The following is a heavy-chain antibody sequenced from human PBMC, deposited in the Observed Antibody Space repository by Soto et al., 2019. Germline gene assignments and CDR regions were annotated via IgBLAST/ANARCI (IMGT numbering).Heavy chain of an antibody. CDR3: ARRHSSSGGGFDY. D-gene: IGHD2-2*01. CDR1: GGSINSGGYY. Sequence: SETLSLTCTVSGGSINSGGYYWSWIRQHPGRGLEWIGYIYYTGSTYYNPSLKSRVTISLDTSKNQFSLELNSVTDADTAVYYCARRHSSSGGGFDYWGQGTLVTVSS. J-gene: IGHJ4*02. CDR2: IYYTGST. V-gene: IGHV4-31*03.